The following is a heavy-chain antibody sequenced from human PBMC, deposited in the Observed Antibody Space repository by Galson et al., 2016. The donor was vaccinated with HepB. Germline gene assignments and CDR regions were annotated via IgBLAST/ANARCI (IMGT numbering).Heavy chain of an antibody. D-gene: IGHD6-6*01. CDR2: IYPGDSGT. CDR3: ARQHSGSLDAFDI. J-gene: IGHJ3*02. CDR1: GYSFTTYW. Sequence: QSGAEVKKPGESLKISCKGSGYSFTTYWIGWVRQMPGKGLEWMGIIYPGDSGTRYSPSFQGQVTFSADRSISTAYLQWGSLKVSDTAMYYCARQHSGSLDAFDIWGQGTVVTVSS. V-gene: IGHV5-51*01.